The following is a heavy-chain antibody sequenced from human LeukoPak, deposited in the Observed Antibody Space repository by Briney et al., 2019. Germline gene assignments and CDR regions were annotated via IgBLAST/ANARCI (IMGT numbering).Heavy chain of an antibody. CDR3: VKERRYGGAFDY. V-gene: IGHV3-23*01. CDR2: ISGSGVST. CDR1: GFTFSTYG. Sequence: GGSLRLSCAASGFTFSTYGMNWVRQAPGKGLEWVSGISGSGVSTYYADSVKGRFTISRDNSKNTLYLQMNSLRAEDTAVYYCVKERRYGGAFDYWGQGTLVTVSS. J-gene: IGHJ4*02. D-gene: IGHD3-16*01.